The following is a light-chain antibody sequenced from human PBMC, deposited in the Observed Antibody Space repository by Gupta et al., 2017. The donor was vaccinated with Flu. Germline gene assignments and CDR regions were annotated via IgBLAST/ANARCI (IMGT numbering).Light chain of an antibody. Sequence: HSALTQPRSASWSPGLSGPLSFTGVSSDVLGYTSVSWCQHHQGKAPQLIFSVLRNRHAGVPNRFSGSKSGDTASLTISRLQAEDEAEYYCCSYAGRSTPHFVFGGGTKVTVL. CDR2: VLR. J-gene: IGLJ1*01. CDR3: CSYAGRSTPHFV. CDR1: SSDVLGYTS. V-gene: IGLV2-11*01.